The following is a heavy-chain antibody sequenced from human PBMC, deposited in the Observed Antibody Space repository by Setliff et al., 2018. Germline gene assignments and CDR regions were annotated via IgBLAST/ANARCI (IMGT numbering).Heavy chain of an antibody. J-gene: IGHJ4*02. D-gene: IGHD1-1*01. CDR3: ARDSQRGFYYFDS. V-gene: IGHV1-69*13. CDR1: GDTLTTYA. Sequence: GASVKVSCKASGDTLTTYAIHWVRQAPGQGLEWMGMIIPIFGSPHYAQRFQDRVIITADVSTRTAYMDLSSLRSEDTAIYYCARDSQRGFYYFDSWGRGTLVTVSS. CDR2: IIPIFGSP.